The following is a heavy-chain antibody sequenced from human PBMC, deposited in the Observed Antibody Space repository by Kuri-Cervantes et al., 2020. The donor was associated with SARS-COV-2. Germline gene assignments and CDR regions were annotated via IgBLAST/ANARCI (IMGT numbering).Heavy chain of an antibody. Sequence: ASVKVSCKASGGTFSSYAISWVRQAPGQGLEWMGWISAYNGNTNYAQKLQGRVTMTTDTSTSTAYMELRSLRSDDTAVYYCARYAGTSYGPDYYYYMDVWGKGTTVTVSS. V-gene: IGHV1-18*01. D-gene: IGHD1-1*01. CDR3: ARYAGTSYGPDYYYYMDV. CDR2: ISAYNGNT. J-gene: IGHJ6*03. CDR1: GGTFSSYA.